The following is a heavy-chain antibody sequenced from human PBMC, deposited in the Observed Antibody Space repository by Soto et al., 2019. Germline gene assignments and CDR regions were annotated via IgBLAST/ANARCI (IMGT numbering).Heavy chain of an antibody. CDR3: ARESGWTEPDY. CDR1: GGSFSGYY. D-gene: IGHD6-25*01. V-gene: IGHV4-34*01. J-gene: IGHJ4*02. Sequence: SETLSLTCAVYGGSFSGYYWSWIRQPPGKGLEWIGEINHSGSTNYNPSLKSRVTISVDTSKNQFSLKLSSVTAAGTAVYYCARESGWTEPDYWGQGTLVTVSS. CDR2: INHSGST.